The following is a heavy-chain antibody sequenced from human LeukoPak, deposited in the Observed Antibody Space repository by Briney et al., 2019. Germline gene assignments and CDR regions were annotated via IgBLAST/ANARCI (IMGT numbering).Heavy chain of an antibody. CDR1: GGSISSGGYS. Sequence: SETLSLTCAVSGGSISSGGYSWSWIRQPPGKGLEWIGYIYHSGSTYYNPSLKSRVTISVDRSKNQFSPKLSSVTAADTAVYYCARGTVTNLDAFDIWGQGTMVTVSS. CDR3: ARGTVTNLDAFDI. J-gene: IGHJ3*02. CDR2: IYHSGST. V-gene: IGHV4-30-2*01. D-gene: IGHD4-17*01.